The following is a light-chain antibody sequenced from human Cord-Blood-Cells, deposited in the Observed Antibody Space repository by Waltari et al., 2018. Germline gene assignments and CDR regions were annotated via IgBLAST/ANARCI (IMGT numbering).Light chain of an antibody. V-gene: IGKV4-1*01. CDR2: WAS. CDR1: QSVLYSSNNKNY. Sequence: DIVMTQCPDSLAVSLGERATTHSNLTQSVLYSSNNKNYLAWYQQKPGQPPKLLIYWASTRESGVPDRFSGSGSGTDFTLTISSLQAEDVAVYYCQQYYSTPLTFGGGTKVEIK. J-gene: IGKJ4*01. CDR3: QQYYSTPLT.